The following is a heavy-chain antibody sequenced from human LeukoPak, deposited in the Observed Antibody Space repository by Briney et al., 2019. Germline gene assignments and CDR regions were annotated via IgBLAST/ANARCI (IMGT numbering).Heavy chain of an antibody. J-gene: IGHJ4*02. Sequence: SETLSLTCTVSGGSLSSSSYYWGWIRRPPGKGLEWIGSIYYSGSTYYNPSLKSRVTISVDTSKNQFSLKLSSVTAADTAVYYCARRNLGTRYFDYWGQGTLVTVSS. V-gene: IGHV4-39*01. CDR2: IYYSGST. D-gene: IGHD7-27*01. CDR3: ARRNLGTRYFDY. CDR1: GGSLSSSSYY.